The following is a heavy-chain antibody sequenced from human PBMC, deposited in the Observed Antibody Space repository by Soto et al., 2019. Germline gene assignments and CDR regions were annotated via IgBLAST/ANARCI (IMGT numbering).Heavy chain of an antibody. Sequence: ASVKVSCKASGYTFTSYGISWVRQTHGQGLEWMGWISAYNGNTNYAQKLQGRVTMTTDTSTSTAYMELRSLRSDDTAVYYCARDWSGYYDSSGYSGFDPWGQGTLVTVSS. J-gene: IGHJ5*02. V-gene: IGHV1-18*01. CDR2: ISAYNGNT. CDR1: GYTFTSYG. CDR3: ARDWSGYYDSSGYSGFDP. D-gene: IGHD3-22*01.